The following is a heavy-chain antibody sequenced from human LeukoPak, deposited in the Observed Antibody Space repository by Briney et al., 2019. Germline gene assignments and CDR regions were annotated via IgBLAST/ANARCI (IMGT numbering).Heavy chain of an antibody. CDR1: GYTFTSYD. D-gene: IGHD3-16*01. CDR3: ARGETPRNRIRSPNYYYYMDV. Sequence: SVKVSCKASGYTFTSYDINWMRQATGQGLEWMGGIIPILGTGKYEQKFQGRVTLTADESTGTAYMELSSLRSEDTAVYYCARGETPRNRIRSPNYYYYMDVWGKGTTVTISS. V-gene: IGHV1-69*13. CDR2: IIPILGTG. J-gene: IGHJ6*03.